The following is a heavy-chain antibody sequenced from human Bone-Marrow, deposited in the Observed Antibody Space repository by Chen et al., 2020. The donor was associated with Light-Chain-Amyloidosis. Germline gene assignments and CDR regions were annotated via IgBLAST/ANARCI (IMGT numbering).Heavy chain of an antibody. D-gene: IGHD5-18*01. CDR1: GFVFTTYG. Sequence: VRLVESGGGVVQPGGSLRLYCAASGFVFTTYGFQWVRQAPGKGLEWVAFIRFDGSDKYYVDSVKGRFTISRDDSKNTVYLQMSRLRVEDTAMYYCAQLYSYGRPFNHWGQGTLVSVSS. CDR3: AQLYSYGRPFNH. V-gene: IGHV3-30*02. J-gene: IGHJ4*02. CDR2: IRFDGSDK.